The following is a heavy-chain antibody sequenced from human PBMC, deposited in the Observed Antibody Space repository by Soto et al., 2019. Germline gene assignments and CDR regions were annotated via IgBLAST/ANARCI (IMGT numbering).Heavy chain of an antibody. CDR1: GFTFGDYA. CDR2: IRSKAYGGTT. V-gene: IGHV3-49*03. CDR3: TGMVDTPPPYYYYGMDV. J-gene: IGHJ6*02. Sequence: SLRLSCTASGFTFGDYAMSWFRQAPGKGLEWVGFIRSKAYGGTTEYAASVKGRFTISRDDSKSIAYLQMNSLKTEDTAVYYCTGMVDTPPPYYYYGMDVWGQGTTVTVSS. D-gene: IGHD5-18*01.